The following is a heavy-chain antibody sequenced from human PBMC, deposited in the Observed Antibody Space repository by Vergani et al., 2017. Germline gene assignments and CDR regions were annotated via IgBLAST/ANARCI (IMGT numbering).Heavy chain of an antibody. D-gene: IGHD3-22*01. CDR1: GGSISSGGYY. CDR2: IYTSGST. V-gene: IGHV4-61*02. Sequence: QVQLQESGPGLVKPSQTLSLTCTVSGGSISSGGYYWSWIRQPAGKGLEWIGRIYTSGSTNYNPSLKSRVTISVDTSKNQFSLKLSSVTAADTAVYYCARSPYYYDSSGASQAWGQGTLVTVSS. CDR3: ARSPYYYDSSGASQA. J-gene: IGHJ5*02.